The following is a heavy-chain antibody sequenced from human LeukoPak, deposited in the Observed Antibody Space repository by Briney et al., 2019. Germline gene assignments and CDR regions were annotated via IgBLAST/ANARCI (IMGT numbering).Heavy chain of an antibody. CDR3: ARETPYYYGSGSYFYYYYYGMDV. J-gene: IGHJ6*02. V-gene: IGHV3-30*04. CDR1: GFTFSSYA. CDR2: ISYDGSNK. Sequence: GGSLRLSCAASGFTFSSYAVHWVRQAPGKGLEWVAVISYDGSNKYYADSVKGRFTISRDNSKNTLYLQMNSLRAEDTAVYYCARETPYYYGSGSYFYYYYYGMDVWGQGTTVTVSS. D-gene: IGHD3-10*01.